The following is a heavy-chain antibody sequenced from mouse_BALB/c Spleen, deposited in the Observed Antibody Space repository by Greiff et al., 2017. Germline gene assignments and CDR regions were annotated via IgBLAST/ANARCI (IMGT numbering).Heavy chain of an antibody. CDR2: ISSGGST. J-gene: IGHJ2*01. Sequence: EVKVEESGGGLVKPGGSLKLSCAASGFTFSSYAMSWVRQTPEKRLEWVASISSGGSTYYPDSVKGRFTISRDNARNILYLQMSSLRSEDTAMYYCARNYGSSPYYFDYWGQGTTLTVSS. D-gene: IGHD1-1*01. CDR1: GFTFSSYA. V-gene: IGHV5-6-5*01. CDR3: ARNYGSSPYYFDY.